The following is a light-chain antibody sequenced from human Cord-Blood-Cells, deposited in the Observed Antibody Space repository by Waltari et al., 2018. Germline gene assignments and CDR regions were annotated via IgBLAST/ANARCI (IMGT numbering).Light chain of an antibody. J-gene: IGKJ1*01. CDR1: QSISSY. CDR3: QQSYSTPRT. V-gene: IGKV1-39*01. Sequence: DIQMTQSTSSLSASVGDRVTITCRASQSISSYLNWYQQKPGKAPKLLIYAASSLQSGVPSRFSGSGSGTDFTLTIRSLQPEDFATYYCQQSYSTPRTFGQGTKVEIK. CDR2: AAS.